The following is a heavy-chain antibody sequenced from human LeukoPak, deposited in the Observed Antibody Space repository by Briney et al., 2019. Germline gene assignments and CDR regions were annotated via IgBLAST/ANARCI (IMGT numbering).Heavy chain of an antibody. Sequence: GGSLRLSCAASGFTVSSNYMSWVRQAPGKGLEWVSVSYSGGSSYYADSVKGRFTISRDNSKNTLYLQMNSLRAEDTAVYYCAKAKEYSSGWPDAFDIWGQGTMVTVSS. CDR3: AKAKEYSSGWPDAFDI. J-gene: IGHJ3*02. CDR1: GFTVSSNY. CDR2: SYSGGSS. V-gene: IGHV3-53*05. D-gene: IGHD6-19*01.